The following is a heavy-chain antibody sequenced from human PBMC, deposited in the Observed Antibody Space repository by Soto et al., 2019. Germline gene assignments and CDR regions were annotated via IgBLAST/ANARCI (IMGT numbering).Heavy chain of an antibody. CDR1: GLNIISYW. CDR3: ARVPYGDYFCFDY. Sequence: VVSMILSCAAAGLNIISYWMSWVRKKPGKGLEWVANIKQDGSEKYYVDSVKGRFTISRDNAKNSLYLQMNSLRAEDTAVYYCARVPYGDYFCFDYWGQGTLVTVSS. J-gene: IGHJ4*02. V-gene: IGHV3-7*04. CDR2: IKQDGSEK. D-gene: IGHD4-17*01.